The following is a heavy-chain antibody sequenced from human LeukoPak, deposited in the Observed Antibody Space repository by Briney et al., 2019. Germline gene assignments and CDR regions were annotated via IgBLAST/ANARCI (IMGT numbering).Heavy chain of an antibody. V-gene: IGHV4-4*02. CDR1: GDSISRGHW. CDR2: IFHTGNT. J-gene: IGHJ4*02. D-gene: IGHD2-21*01. CDR3: ARNHDWAFDD. Sequence: SGTLSLTCAVSGDSISRGHWWNWVRQPPGKGLEWIGEIFHTGNTNYNPSLKSRVTMSVGKSKNQFSLNLTSVTATDTAVYYCARNHDWAFDDWGQGTLATVSS.